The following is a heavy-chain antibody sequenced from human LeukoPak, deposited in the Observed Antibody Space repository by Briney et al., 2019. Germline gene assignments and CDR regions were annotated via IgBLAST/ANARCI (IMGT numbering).Heavy chain of an antibody. Sequence: GGSLRLSCAASGFTVSSNYMSWVRQAPGKGLEWVSVIYSGGSTYYADSVKGRFTISRDNSKNTLYLQMNSLRAADTAVYYCARARSSIAAYDYWGQGTLVTVSS. CDR3: ARARSSIAAYDY. D-gene: IGHD6-6*01. CDR1: GFTVSSNY. V-gene: IGHV3-53*01. CDR2: IYSGGST. J-gene: IGHJ4*02.